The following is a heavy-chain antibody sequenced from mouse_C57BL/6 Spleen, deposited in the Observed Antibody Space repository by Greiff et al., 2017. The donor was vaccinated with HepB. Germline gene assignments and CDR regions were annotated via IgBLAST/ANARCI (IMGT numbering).Heavy chain of an antibody. V-gene: IGHV2-4*01. J-gene: IGHJ1*03. Sequence: QVQLQQSGPGLVQPSQSLSITCTVSGFSLTSYGVHWVRQPPGKGLEWLGVIWSGGSTDSNAAFISRLSISKDNSKSQVFFKMNSLQADDTAIYYCAKRRGYPDWYFDVWGTGTTVTVSS. D-gene: IGHD2-2*01. CDR1: GFSLTSYG. CDR2: IWSGGST. CDR3: AKRRGYPDWYFDV.